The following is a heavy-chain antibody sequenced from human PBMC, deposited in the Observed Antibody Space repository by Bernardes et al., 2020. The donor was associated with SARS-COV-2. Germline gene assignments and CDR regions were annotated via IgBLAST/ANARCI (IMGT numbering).Heavy chain of an antibody. CDR3: ARGWLAVADKVPYFDY. CDR2: IYYSGST. CDR1: GGSISSYY. Sequence: TLSLTCTVSGGSISSYYWSWIRQPPGKGLEWIGYIYYSGSTNYNPSLKSRVTISVDTSKNQFSLKLSSVTAADTAVYYCARGWLAVADKVPYFDYWGQGTLVTVSS. D-gene: IGHD6-19*01. J-gene: IGHJ4*02. V-gene: IGHV4-59*01.